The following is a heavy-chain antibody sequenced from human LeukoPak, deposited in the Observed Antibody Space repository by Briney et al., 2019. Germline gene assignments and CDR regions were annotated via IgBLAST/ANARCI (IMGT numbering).Heavy chain of an antibody. V-gene: IGHV3-20*04. CDR2: INWNGGST. J-gene: IGHJ4*02. CDR3: ARNFGGGDRSGPFY. CDR1: GFIFDDYG. Sequence: GGSLRLSCVASGFIFDDYGMSWVRQAPGRGLEWVSGINWNGGSTAYADSVRGRFTISRDNAKNSLYLQMNSLRAEDTAFYYCARNFGGGDRSGPFYWGQGTLVTVSS. D-gene: IGHD3-22*01.